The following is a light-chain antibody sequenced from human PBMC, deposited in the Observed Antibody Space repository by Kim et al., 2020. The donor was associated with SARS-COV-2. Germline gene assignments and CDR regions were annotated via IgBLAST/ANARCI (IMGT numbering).Light chain of an antibody. CDR2: DAT. CDR1: QTINNR. J-gene: IGKJ1*01. Sequence: TPGERATRSCRASQTINNRLVWYQQKPGQAPRLLIYDATTRATGSPARFIGSGSETDFTLTISSLQSEDFAVYYGQQSNDWPPLTFGQGTKVDIK. CDR3: QQSNDWPPLT. V-gene: IGKV3-15*01.